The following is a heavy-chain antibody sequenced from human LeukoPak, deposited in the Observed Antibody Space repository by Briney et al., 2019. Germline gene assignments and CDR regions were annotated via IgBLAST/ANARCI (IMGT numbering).Heavy chain of an antibody. V-gene: IGHV1-46*01. D-gene: IGHD1-26*01. CDR1: GYTFTSYY. CDR2: INPSGGST. CDR3: ASLWEPFDY. J-gene: IGHJ4*02. Sequence: ASVKVSCKASGYTFTSYYMHWVRQAPGQGLEWMGIINPSGGSTSYAQKFQGRVTMTRDMSTSTVYMELSSLRSDDTAVYYCASLWEPFDYWGQGTLVTVSS.